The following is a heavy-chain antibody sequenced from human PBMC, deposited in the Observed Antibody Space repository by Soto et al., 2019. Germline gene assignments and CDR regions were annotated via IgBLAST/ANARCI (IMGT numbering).Heavy chain of an antibody. V-gene: IGHV3-30*18. CDR1: GFTFSIYA. J-gene: IGHJ4*02. Sequence: QVQLVESGGGVVQPGRSLRVSCAASGFTFSIYAMHWVRQAPGTGLEWVAVISYDGTKTYYADSVKGRFTISRDNSKNTVYLQMNSLREEDTAVYYCAKDRGPRRLWLIDPFDYWGQGTLVTVSP. D-gene: IGHD3-10*01. CDR2: ISYDGTKT. CDR3: AKDRGPRRLWLIDPFDY.